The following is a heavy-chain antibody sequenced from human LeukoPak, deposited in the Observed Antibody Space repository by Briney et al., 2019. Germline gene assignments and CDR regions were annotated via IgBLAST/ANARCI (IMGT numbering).Heavy chain of an antibody. Sequence: GSSVKVSCKASGGTFSSYAISWVRQAPGQGREWMGRIIPIFGIANYAQKFQGRVTITADKSTSRAYMELSSLRSEDTAVYDSARDKNYDSSGYYYYWGQGTLVTVSS. V-gene: IGHV1-69*04. D-gene: IGHD3-22*01. CDR3: ARDKNYDSSGYYYY. J-gene: IGHJ4*02. CDR1: GGTFSSYA. CDR2: IIPIFGIA.